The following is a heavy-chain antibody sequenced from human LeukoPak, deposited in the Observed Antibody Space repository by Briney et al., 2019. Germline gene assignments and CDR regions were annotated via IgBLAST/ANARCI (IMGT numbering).Heavy chain of an antibody. CDR3: ARVELLPYSYFDL. D-gene: IGHD1-26*01. CDR1: GGSFSGYY. Sequence: RSESRSLACAVDGGSFSGYYWGWIRHPPGKGLGWIGEINHSGSTTYNPHLKRRITILVETSKTQSSLKVLSVLAADTAMYYCARVELLPYSYFDLWGRGTLVTVSS. V-gene: IGHV4-34*01. CDR2: INHSGST. J-gene: IGHJ2*01.